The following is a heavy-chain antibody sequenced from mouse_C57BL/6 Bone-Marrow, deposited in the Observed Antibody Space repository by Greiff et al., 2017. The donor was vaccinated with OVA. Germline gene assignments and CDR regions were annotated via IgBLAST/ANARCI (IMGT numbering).Heavy chain of an antibody. J-gene: IGHJ3*01. V-gene: IGHV14-3*01. CDR2: IDPANGNT. Sequence: VHVKQSVAELVRPGASVKLSCTASGFNIKNTYMHWVKQRPEQGLEWIGRIDPANGNTKYAPKFQGKATITAETSSNTAYLQLSSLTSEDTAIYYCARARRRGVSFAYWGQGTLVTVSA. CDR3: ARARRRGVSFAY. CDR1: GFNIKNTY. D-gene: IGHD6-2*01.